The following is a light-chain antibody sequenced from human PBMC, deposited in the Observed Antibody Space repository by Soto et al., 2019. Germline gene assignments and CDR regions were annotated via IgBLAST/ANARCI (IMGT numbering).Light chain of an antibody. V-gene: IGLV2-14*03. J-gene: IGLJ1*01. CDR1: SSDVGGYNY. Sequence: QSALTQPASVSGSPGQSITISCTGTSSDVGGYNYVSWYQHHPGKAPKLMIFDVSNRPSGVSNRFSGSKSGNTASLTISGVQPEEEDDYYYRSNSTSNTRQIVFGTGTKLTVL. CDR2: DVS. CDR3: RSNSTSNTRQIV.